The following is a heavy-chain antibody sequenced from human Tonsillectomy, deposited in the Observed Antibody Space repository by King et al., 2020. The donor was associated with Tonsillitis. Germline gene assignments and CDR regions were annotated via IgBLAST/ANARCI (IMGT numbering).Heavy chain of an antibody. CDR2: ISYDGGNQ. CDR3: AKKAPGDRYQLPDY. CDR1: GFNFSIYG. Sequence: VQLVESGGGVVQPGRSLRLSCAASGFNFSIYGIHWVRQAPGKGLEWVAVISYDGGNQYYPDSVKGRFTISRDNSKNTLYLQMNSLRAADTAVYYCAKKAPGDRYQLPDYWGQGTLVTVSS. J-gene: IGHJ4*02. D-gene: IGHD2-2*01. V-gene: IGHV3-30*18.